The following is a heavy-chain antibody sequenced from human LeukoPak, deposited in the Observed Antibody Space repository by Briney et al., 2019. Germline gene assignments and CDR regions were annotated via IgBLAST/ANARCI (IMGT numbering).Heavy chain of an antibody. V-gene: IGHV4-30-2*01. D-gene: IGHD2-15*01. CDR1: GGSISSGGYS. Sequence: SQTLSLTCAVSGGSISSGGYSWSWIRQPPGKGLEWIGYIYHSGSTYYNPSLKSRVTISVDRSKNQFSPKLSSVTAADTAVYYCARTEIHCSGGSCYPDAFGIWGQGTMVTVSS. CDR3: ARTEIHCSGGSCYPDAFGI. J-gene: IGHJ3*02. CDR2: IYHSGST.